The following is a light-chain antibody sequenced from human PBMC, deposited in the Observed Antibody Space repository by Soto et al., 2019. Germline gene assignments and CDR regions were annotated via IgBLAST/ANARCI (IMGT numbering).Light chain of an antibody. V-gene: IGKV3-11*01. Sequence: EIVLTQSPATLSLSPGSRATLSCRASQHIWDSLAWYQHKPGQAPRLLIYEGSSRATGIPARFSGRASGTDFTLKISNLEPEDFAVYYCQQRKDLPLTFGPGTKVDIK. J-gene: IGKJ3*01. CDR2: EGS. CDR3: QQRKDLPLT. CDR1: QHIWDS.